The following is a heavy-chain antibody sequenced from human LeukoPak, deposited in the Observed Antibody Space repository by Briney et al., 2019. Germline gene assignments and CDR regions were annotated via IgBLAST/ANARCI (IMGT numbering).Heavy chain of an antibody. D-gene: IGHD2-2*01. CDR3: ARADIVVVPAAMDV. Sequence: GGPLRLSCAASGFTLSRYWMSWVRQAPGKGLEWVANIKQDGSEKYYVDSVKGRFTISRDNAKNSLYLQMNSLRAEDMAVYYCARADIVVVPAAMDVWGQGTTVTVSS. J-gene: IGHJ6*02. CDR1: GFTLSRYW. CDR2: IKQDGSEK. V-gene: IGHV3-7*01.